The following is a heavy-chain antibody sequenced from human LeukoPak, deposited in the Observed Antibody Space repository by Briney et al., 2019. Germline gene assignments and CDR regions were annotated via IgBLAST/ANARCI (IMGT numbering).Heavy chain of an antibody. D-gene: IGHD6-13*01. V-gene: IGHV3-21*01. J-gene: IGHJ1*01. CDR3: ARGGYYSSWFDNAEYLQQ. CDR2: ISSSSSYI. Sequence: GGTLRLSRAAPGFTFSSYSMNWVREAPGTRLEWVSSISSSSSYIYYPDSVKGRFTIARDNAKNSLYLQITSLRAYDTAVYYCARGGYYSSWFDNAEYLQQWGQGTLVTVSS. CDR1: GFTFSSYS.